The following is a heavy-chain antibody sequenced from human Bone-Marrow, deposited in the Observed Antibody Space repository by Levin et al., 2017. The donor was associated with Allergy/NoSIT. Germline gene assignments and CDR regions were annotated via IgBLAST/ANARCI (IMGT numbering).Heavy chain of an antibody. Sequence: GESLKISCQASGYTFTSYDISWVRQAPGQGLEWMGWISTHKGNTNFAQKLQGRVTLTTDTFTSTASMDLRSLSSDDTAVYYCARGGAAAGYDHWGQGTLVTVSS. J-gene: IGHJ4*02. CDR2: ISTHKGNT. CDR3: ARGGAAAGYDH. CDR1: GYTFTSYD. D-gene: IGHD6-13*01. V-gene: IGHV1-18*01.